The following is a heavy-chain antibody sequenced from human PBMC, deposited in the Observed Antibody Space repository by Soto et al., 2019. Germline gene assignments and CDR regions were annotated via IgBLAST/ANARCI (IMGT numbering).Heavy chain of an antibody. V-gene: IGHV3-23*01. J-gene: IGHJ4*02. D-gene: IGHD6-19*01. Sequence: DVQLLESGGGLVQPGGSVRLSCAASGFTFSSYAMSWVRQAPGKGLEWVSGLSGNGADTSYADSVRGRFTISRDNSKDTLFLQMNSLRADDTAVYYCGKERRGSGWFVCSYWAQGILVTVSS. CDR2: LSGNGADT. CDR3: GKERRGSGWFVCSY. CDR1: GFTFSSYA.